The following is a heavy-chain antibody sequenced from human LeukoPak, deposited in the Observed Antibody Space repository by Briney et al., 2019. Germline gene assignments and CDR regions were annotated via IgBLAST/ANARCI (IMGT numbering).Heavy chain of an antibody. CDR2: ISSSSSYI. V-gene: IGHV3-21*01. CDR1: GFTFSSYS. CDR3: ARDRTTVTTLGWFDP. J-gene: IGHJ5*02. D-gene: IGHD4-17*01. Sequence: GGSLRPSCAASGFTFSSYSMNWVRQAPGKGLEWVSSISSSSSYIYYADSVKGRFTISRDNAKNSLYLQMNSLRAEDTAVYYCARDRTTVTTLGWFDPWGQGTLVTVSS.